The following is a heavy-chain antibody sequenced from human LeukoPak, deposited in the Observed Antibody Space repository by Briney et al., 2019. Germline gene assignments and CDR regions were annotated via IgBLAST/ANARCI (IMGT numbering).Heavy chain of an antibody. Sequence: RGSLTLSCAASGFTFTSYAMSWVRQAPGKGLEWVSLISGSSGGTYYGDSVKGRFTISRDNSKNTLYLQMDSLRAEDTAVYYCAKSWLRDRGAFDIWGQGTVVTDSS. J-gene: IGHJ3*02. CDR3: AKSWLRDRGAFDI. CDR1: GFTFTSYA. D-gene: IGHD5-12*01. V-gene: IGHV3-23*01. CDR2: ISGSSGGT.